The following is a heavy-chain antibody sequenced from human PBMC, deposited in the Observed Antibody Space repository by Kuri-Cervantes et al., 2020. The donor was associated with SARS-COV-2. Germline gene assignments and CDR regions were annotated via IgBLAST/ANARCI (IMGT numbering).Heavy chain of an antibody. CDR3: ARDLREDAFDI. V-gene: IGHV4-59*12. Sequence: SETLSLTCTVSGGPISSYYWSWIRQPPGKGLEWIGYIYYSGSTYYNPSLKSRVTISVDTSKNQFSLKLSSVTAADTAVYYCARDLREDAFDIWGQGTMVTVSS. J-gene: IGHJ3*02. CDR1: GGPISSYY. CDR2: IYYSGST.